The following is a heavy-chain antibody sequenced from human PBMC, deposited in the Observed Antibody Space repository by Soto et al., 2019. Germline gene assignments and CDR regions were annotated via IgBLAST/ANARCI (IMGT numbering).Heavy chain of an antibody. CDR2: IIPIFGTA. D-gene: IGHD3-3*01. CDR3: ARQSTIFGVVIYYYGMDV. CDR1: GGSFSSYA. Sequence: QVQLVQSGAEVKKPGSSVKVSCKASGGSFSSYAISWVRQAPGQGLEWMGGIIPIFGTANYAQKFQGRVTITADESTSTAYVELSSLRSEDTADYYCARQSTIFGVVIYYYGMDVWGQGTTVTVSS. J-gene: IGHJ6*02. V-gene: IGHV1-69*01.